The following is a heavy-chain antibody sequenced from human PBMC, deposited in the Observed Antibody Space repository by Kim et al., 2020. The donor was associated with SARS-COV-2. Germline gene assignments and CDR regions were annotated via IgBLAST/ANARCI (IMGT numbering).Heavy chain of an antibody. J-gene: IGHJ3*02. CDR2: IGTAGDT. CDR1: GFTFSSYD. V-gene: IGHV3-13*04. D-gene: IGHD3-10*01. Sequence: GGSLRLSCAASGFTFSSYDMHWVRQATGKGLEWVSAIGTAGDTYYPGSVKGRFTISRENAKNSLYVQMNSLRAGDTAVYYCARGGGSGSYSGDAFDIWGQGTMVTVSS. CDR3: ARGGGSGSYSGDAFDI.